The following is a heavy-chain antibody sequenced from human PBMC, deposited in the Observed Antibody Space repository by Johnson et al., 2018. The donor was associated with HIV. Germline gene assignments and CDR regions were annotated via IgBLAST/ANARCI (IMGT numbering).Heavy chain of an antibody. CDR1: GFTFSSYA. CDR2: ISYDGSNK. CDR3: ARDYGDYAHDAFDI. D-gene: IGHD4-17*01. J-gene: IGHJ3*02. V-gene: IGHV3-30-3*01. Sequence: QVQLVESGGGVVQPGRSLRLSCAASGFTFSSYAMHWVRQAPGKGLELVAVISYDGSNKYYADSVKGRFTISRDNSKNTLYLQMNSLRAEDTAVYYCARDYGDYAHDAFDIWGQGTMVTVSS.